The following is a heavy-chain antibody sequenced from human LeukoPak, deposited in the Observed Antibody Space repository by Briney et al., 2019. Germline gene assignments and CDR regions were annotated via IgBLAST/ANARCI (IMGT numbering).Heavy chain of an antibody. V-gene: IGHV4-34*01. CDR3: ARGGVTMVRGVGY. CDR1: GGSFSGYY. D-gene: IGHD3-10*01. CDR2: INHSGST. J-gene: IGHJ4*02. Sequence: PSETLSLTCAVYGGSFSGYYWSWISQPPGKGLEWNGEINHSGSTNYTPSLKSRVTISVDTSKNQVSLKLSSVTAADTAVYYCARGGVTMVRGVGYWGQGTLVTVSS.